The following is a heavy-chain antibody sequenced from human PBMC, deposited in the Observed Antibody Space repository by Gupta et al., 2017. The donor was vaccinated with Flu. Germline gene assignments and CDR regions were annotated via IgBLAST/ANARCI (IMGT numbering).Heavy chain of an antibody. CDR3: SRRVNYLGDAFDI. D-gene: IGHD2/OR15-2a*01. V-gene: IGHV3-21*01. J-gene: IGHJ3*02. CDR1: GFTFRSFG. Sequence: VQLVESGGGVVKPGGSLRLSCAASGFTFRSFGMTWVRQAPGKGLEWISSISSSTSHKYYAASVKGRFTISRDNADNSLYLQMSSLRAEDTAIYYCSRRVNYLGDAFDIWGRGTMVTVSS. CDR2: ISSSTSHK.